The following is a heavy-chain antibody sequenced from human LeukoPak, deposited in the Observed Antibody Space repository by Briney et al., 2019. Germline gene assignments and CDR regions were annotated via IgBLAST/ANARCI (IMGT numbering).Heavy chain of an antibody. J-gene: IGHJ6*04. Sequence: GGSLRLSCAASGFTFSSYSMNWVRQAPGKGLEGVSYISSSMSTIDYADSVKGRFTISRDKSKNSLYLQVNSLRAEDTAVYYCAELGITMIGGVWGKGTTVTISS. D-gene: IGHD3-10*02. V-gene: IGHV3-48*01. CDR3: AELGITMIGGV. CDR1: GFTFSSYS. CDR2: ISSSMSTI.